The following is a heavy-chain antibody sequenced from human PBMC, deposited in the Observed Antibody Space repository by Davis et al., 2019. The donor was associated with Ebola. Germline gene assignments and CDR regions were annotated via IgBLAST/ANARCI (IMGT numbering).Heavy chain of an antibody. J-gene: IGHJ6*04. Sequence: SETLSLTCTVSGGSISSSSYYWGWIRQPPGKGLEWIGSIYLTGKTYYNTSLKSRVTISVDTSKNQFSLRLNSVTATDTAVYYCARQSPPYYDIFTGPQYYYYGMDVWGKGTTVTVSS. D-gene: IGHD3-9*01. CDR1: GGSISSSSYY. CDR2: IYLTGKT. V-gene: IGHV4-39*01. CDR3: ARQSPPYYDIFTGPQYYYYGMDV.